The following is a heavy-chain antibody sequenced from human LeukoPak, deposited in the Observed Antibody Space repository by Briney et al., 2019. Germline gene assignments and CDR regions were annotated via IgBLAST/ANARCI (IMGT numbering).Heavy chain of an antibody. J-gene: IGHJ3*02. CDR3: ARDRPVTTHAFDI. CDR2: IYYSGST. V-gene: IGHV4-30-4*08. CDR1: GGSISSGDHY. Sequence: PSQTLSLTCTVSGGSISSGDHYWSWIRQPPGKGLEWIGYIYYSGSTYYNPSLKSRVTISVDTSKNQFSLKLSSVTAADTAVYYCARDRPVTTHAFDIWGQGTMVTVSS. D-gene: IGHD4-17*01.